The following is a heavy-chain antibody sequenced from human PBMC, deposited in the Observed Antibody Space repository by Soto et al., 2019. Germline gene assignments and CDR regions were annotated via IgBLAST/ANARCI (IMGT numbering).Heavy chain of an antibody. CDR3: AKANCGGDCYFHAFDI. D-gene: IGHD2-21*01. J-gene: IGHJ3*02. Sequence: SLRLSCAASGFTFDDYAMHWVRQAPGKGLEWVSGISWNSGSIGYADSVKGRFTISRDNAKNSLYLQMNSLRAEDTALYYCAKANCGGDCYFHAFDIWGQGTMVTVSS. V-gene: IGHV3-9*01. CDR2: ISWNSGSI. CDR1: GFTFDDYA.